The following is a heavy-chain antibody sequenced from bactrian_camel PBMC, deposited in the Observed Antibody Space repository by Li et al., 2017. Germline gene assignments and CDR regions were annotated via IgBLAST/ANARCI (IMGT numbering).Heavy chain of an antibody. J-gene: IGHJ4*01. CDR2: IHTGSYST. V-gene: IGHV3S19*01. CDR1: GYMRGIYC. D-gene: IGHD2*01. Sequence: VQLVESGGGSVQAGGSLRLSCAVSGYMRGIYCAGWFRQAPGREREGVASIHTGSYSTWVADSVKGRFTISQDNAKNTVYLQMNSLKPEDTAMYYCAARGPYCYTKLSVADFTYWGQGTQVTVS. CDR3: AARGPYCYTKLSVADFTY.